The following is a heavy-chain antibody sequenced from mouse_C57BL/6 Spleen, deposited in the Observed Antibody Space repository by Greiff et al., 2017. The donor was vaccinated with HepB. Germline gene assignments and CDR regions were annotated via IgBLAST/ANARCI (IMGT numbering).Heavy chain of an antibody. Sequence: QVQLQQSGPGLVQPSQSLSITCTVSGFSLTSYGVHWVRQSPGQGLEWLGVIWSGGSTDYNAAFISRLSISKDNSKIQVFFKMNSLQADDTAIYYWARNPGAYWGQGTLVTVSA. CDR1: GFSLTSYG. CDR2: IWSGGST. J-gene: IGHJ3*01. V-gene: IGHV2-2*01. CDR3: ARNPGAY.